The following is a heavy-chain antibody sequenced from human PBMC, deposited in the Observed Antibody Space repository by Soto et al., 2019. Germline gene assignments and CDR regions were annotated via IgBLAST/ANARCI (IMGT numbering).Heavy chain of an antibody. Sequence: GGSLRLSCAASGFTFSDYCMSWIRQAPGKGLEWVSYISTSGSIIHYADSVKGRFTISRDNAKNSLYLQMNSLRAEDTAIYYCGRGVTWEAYRVENWGQGALVTVSS. J-gene: IGHJ4*02. CDR1: GFTFSDYC. V-gene: IGHV3-11*01. CDR2: ISTSGSII. CDR3: GRGVTWEAYRVEN. D-gene: IGHD1-26*01.